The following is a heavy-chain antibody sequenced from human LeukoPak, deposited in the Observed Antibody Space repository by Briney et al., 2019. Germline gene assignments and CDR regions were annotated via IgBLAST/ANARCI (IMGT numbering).Heavy chain of an antibody. Sequence: PSETLSLTCTVSGGSISSSSYYWGWIRQPPGKGLEWIGSIYQSGSTSYNPSLKSRVTISVDTSKNQFSLKLSSVTAADTAVYYCARLEITFGGVIAYWGQGTLVIVSS. CDR1: GGSISSSSYY. J-gene: IGHJ4*02. V-gene: IGHV4-39*07. CDR2: IYQSGST. CDR3: ARLEITFGGVIAY. D-gene: IGHD3-16*02.